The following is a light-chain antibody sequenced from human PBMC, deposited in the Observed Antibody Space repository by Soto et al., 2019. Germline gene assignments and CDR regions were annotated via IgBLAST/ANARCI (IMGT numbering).Light chain of an antibody. V-gene: IGKV3-15*01. J-gene: IGKJ4*01. Sequence: EIVMTQSPGTLSVSPGERATLSCRASQSVSSNVAWYQQKPGQAPMLLIYGASTRATGIPARFSGSGSGTEFTLTISSLQSEDFAVYYCQQYNYWPPLTFGGGTKVEI. CDR2: GAS. CDR3: QQYNYWPPLT. CDR1: QSVSSN.